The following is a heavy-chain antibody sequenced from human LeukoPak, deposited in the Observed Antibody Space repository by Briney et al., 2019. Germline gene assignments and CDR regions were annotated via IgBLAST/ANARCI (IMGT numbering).Heavy chain of an antibody. D-gene: IGHD1-26*01. J-gene: IGHJ4*02. CDR2: IKTKTDGGTT. V-gene: IGHV3-15*01. CDR3: TTAYSGTYPLVY. Sequence: GGSLRLSCAASGFTFTNAWMSWVRQAPGRGLEWVGRIKTKTDGGTTDYAAPVKGRFTISRDDSKNTLYLQMNSLKTEDTAVYSCTTAYSGTYPLVYWGQGNLVTVSS. CDR1: GFTFTNAW.